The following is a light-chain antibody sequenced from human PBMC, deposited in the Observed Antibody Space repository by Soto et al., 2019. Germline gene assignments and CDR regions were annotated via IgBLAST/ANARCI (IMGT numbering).Light chain of an antibody. CDR2: GNS. CDR1: SSNIGAGYD. J-gene: IGLJ3*02. CDR3: QSYDISLSGWV. Sequence: QSVLTQPPAVSGAPGQRVTISCTGSSSNIGAGYDVHWYQQLPGTAPKLLIYGNSNRPSRVPDRFSGSKSGTSASLAITGLQAEDEADYYCQSYDISLSGWVFGGGTKVTVL. V-gene: IGLV1-40*01.